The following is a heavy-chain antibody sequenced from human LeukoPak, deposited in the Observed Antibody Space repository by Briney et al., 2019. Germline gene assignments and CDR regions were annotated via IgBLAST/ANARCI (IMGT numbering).Heavy chain of an antibody. Sequence: GGSLRLSCAASGFTFGDAWMSWVRQAPAKGLEWVGRIKRNTDGGITDYAAPVKGRSTISRDDSKNTLYLQMNSLKTEDTAVYYCTTSSRRATDYWGQGTLVTVSS. CDR2: IKRNTDGGIT. CDR3: TTSSRRATDY. V-gene: IGHV3-15*01. CDR1: GFTFGDAW. J-gene: IGHJ4*02. D-gene: IGHD1-26*01.